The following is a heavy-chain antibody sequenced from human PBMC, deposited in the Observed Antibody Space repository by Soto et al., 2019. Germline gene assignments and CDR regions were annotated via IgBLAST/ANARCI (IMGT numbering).Heavy chain of an antibody. CDR3: ARAVEDYDFWSGYYYWFDP. CDR1: GGSFSGYY. CDR2: INHSGST. D-gene: IGHD3-3*01. V-gene: IGHV4-34*01. J-gene: IGHJ5*02. Sequence: SETLSLTCAVYGGSFSGYYWSWIRQPPGKGLEWIGEINHSGSTNYNPSLKSRVTISVDTSKNQFSLKLSSVTAADTAVYYCARAVEDYDFWSGYYYWFDPWGQGTLVTVPS.